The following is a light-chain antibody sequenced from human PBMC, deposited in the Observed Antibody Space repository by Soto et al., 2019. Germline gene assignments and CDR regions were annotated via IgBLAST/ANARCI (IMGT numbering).Light chain of an antibody. CDR1: QSVDTN. CDR3: QQYKSWPIT. V-gene: IGKV3D-15*01. Sequence: EIVMTQSPATLSLSPGDTATLSCRASQSVDTNLAWYVKKPGPAPRRLMYGVSTWGTGVTARFSGSGSGTEFPLTISSLQSEDFAIYYCQQYKSWPITFGQGTRLEIK. CDR2: GVS. J-gene: IGKJ5*01.